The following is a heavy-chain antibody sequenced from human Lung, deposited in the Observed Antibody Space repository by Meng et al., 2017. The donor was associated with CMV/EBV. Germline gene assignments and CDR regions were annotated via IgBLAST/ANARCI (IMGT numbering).Heavy chain of an antibody. J-gene: IGHJ4*02. CDR1: GYTFTSYG. Sequence: VQVVQSGGEVKKPGASVKGSIKTSGYTFTSYGIHWVRQAPGQGLEWMAWISTYNGYTDYLERFQGRVTLTTDTSTSTVHMELRSLRSDDTAVYYCARDGHYDSNGDYDIDYWGQGTLVTVSS. D-gene: IGHD3-22*01. V-gene: IGHV1-18*01. CDR3: ARDGHYDSNGDYDIDY. CDR2: ISTYNGYT.